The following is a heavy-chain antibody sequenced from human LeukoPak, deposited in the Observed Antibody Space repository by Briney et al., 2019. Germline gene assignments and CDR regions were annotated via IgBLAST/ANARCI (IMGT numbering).Heavy chain of an antibody. D-gene: IGHD3-16*01. Sequence: SGTLSLTCAVSGGSISSSNWWSWVRQPPGKGLEWIGEIYHSGSTNYNPSLKSRVTISVDKSKNQFSLKLSSVTAADTAVYYCAREKNAWGMTTSNFDYWGQGTLVTVSS. CDR2: IYHSGST. CDR3: AREKNAWGMTTSNFDY. CDR1: GGSISSSNW. J-gene: IGHJ4*02. V-gene: IGHV4-4*02.